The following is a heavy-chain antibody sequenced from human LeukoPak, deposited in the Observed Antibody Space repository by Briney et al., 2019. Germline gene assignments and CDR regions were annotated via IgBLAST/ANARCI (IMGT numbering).Heavy chain of an antibody. CDR3: ARVTGYMVEDYFDY. D-gene: IGHD6-13*01. V-gene: IGHV4-38-2*02. Sequence: SSETLSLTCSVSGYSISSAYYWGWIRQPPGKGLEWIGTMYHSGSTNYNPSLKSRVTISVDTSKNQFSLKLSSVTAADTAVYYCARVTGYMVEDYFDYWGQGTLVTVSS. J-gene: IGHJ4*02. CDR2: MYHSGST. CDR1: GYSISSAYY.